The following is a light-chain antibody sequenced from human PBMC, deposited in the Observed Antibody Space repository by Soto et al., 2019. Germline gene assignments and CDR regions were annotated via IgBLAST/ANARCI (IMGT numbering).Light chain of an antibody. Sequence: QSVLTQPPSVSGAPGQRVTFSCTGSSSNIGAGYDVHWYQQLPGTAPKLLIYGNSNRPSGVPDRFSGSKSGTSASLAITGLQAEDEADYYCQSYDSSQGVFGGGTKLTVL. CDR3: QSYDSSQGV. CDR1: SSNIGAGYD. V-gene: IGLV1-40*01. J-gene: IGLJ2*01. CDR2: GNS.